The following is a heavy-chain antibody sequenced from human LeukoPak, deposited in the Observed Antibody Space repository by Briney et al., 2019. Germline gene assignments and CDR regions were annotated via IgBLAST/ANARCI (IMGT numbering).Heavy chain of an antibody. CDR1: GFTFSDYY. Sequence: GGTLRLSCAASGFTFSDYYMSWIRQAPGKGLEWVSYISSSGSTIYYADSVKGRFTISRDNAKNSLYLQMNSLRAEDTAVYYCARDLMITFGGVIVENAFDIWGQGTMVTVSS. CDR2: ISSSGSTI. V-gene: IGHV3-11*01. CDR3: ARDLMITFGGVIVENAFDI. J-gene: IGHJ3*02. D-gene: IGHD3-16*02.